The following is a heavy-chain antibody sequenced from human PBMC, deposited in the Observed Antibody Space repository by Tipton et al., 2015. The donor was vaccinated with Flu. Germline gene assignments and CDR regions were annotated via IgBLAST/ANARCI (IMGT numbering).Heavy chain of an antibody. Sequence: TLSLTCTVSGGSISSSSYYWGWIRQPPGKGLEWIGSNYYSGSTYYNPSLKSRVTISVDTSKNQFSLKLGSVTAADTAVYYCAREPLAVADYWGQGTLVTVSS. CDR3: AREPLAVADY. CDR2: NYYSGST. CDR1: GGSISSSSYY. D-gene: IGHD6-19*01. J-gene: IGHJ4*02. V-gene: IGHV4-39*07.